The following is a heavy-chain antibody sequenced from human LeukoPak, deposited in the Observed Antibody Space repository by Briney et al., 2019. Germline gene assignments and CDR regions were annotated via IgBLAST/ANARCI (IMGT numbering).Heavy chain of an antibody. J-gene: IGHJ5*02. V-gene: IGHV3-23*01. D-gene: IGHD6-19*01. CDR1: GFTFSSYG. CDR3: AKGEYSSGWFS. CDR2: ISGSGGST. Sequence: GGSLRLSCAASGFTFSSYGMSWVRQAPGKGLEWVSAISGSGGSTYYADSVKGRFTISRDNSKNTLYLQMNSLRAEDTAVYYCAKGEYSSGWFSWGQGTLVTVSS.